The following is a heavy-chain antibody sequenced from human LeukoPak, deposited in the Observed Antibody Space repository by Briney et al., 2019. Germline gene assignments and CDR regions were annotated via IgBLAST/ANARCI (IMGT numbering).Heavy chain of an antibody. Sequence: SSETLSLTCTVSGGSNSSGNYYWSWIPQPAGKGLEWNGRNYTSGSTNYNPSLKSRVTISVDTSKNQFSLKLSSVTAADTAVYYCARESGEEYYYDSSGYYYYYYGMDVWGQGTTVTVSS. CDR3: ARESGEEYYYDSSGYYYYYYGMDV. J-gene: IGHJ6*02. CDR1: GGSNSSGNYY. CDR2: NYTSGST. V-gene: IGHV4-61*02. D-gene: IGHD3-22*01.